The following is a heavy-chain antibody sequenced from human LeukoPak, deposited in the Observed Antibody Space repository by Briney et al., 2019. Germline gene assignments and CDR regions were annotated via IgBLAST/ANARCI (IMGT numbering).Heavy chain of an antibody. CDR1: GGSISSYY. CDR2: IYYSGST. J-gene: IGHJ4*02. D-gene: IGHD3-22*01. Sequence: SETLSLTCTVSGGSISSYYWGWIRQPPGKGLEWIGSIYYSGSTYYNPSLKSRVTISLDTSKNQFSLKLTSVTAADTAVYYCARGSGYGAFDYWGQGTLVTVSS. CDR3: ARGSGYGAFDY. V-gene: IGHV4-39*07.